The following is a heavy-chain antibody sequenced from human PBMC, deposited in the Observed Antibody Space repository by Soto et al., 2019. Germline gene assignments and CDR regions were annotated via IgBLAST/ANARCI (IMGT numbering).Heavy chain of an antibody. CDR2: VYYAGTT. Sequence: QVQLEESGPGLVRPSETLSLTCTVSGDAIRSYPWNWIRQTPRKGLEWIGYVYYAGTTKYNPSVMCRGNIVVARSKNQFSLKLASVNPEDTAVYFCARGHYYDSSVLFEFWGQGSLVTVSS. CDR3: ARGHYYDSSVLFEF. D-gene: IGHD3-22*01. V-gene: IGHV4-59*01. CDR1: GDAIRSYP. J-gene: IGHJ4*02.